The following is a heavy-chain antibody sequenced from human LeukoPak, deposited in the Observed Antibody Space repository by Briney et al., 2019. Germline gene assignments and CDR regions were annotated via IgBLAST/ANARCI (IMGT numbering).Heavy chain of an antibody. CDR1: GFTFSSYS. V-gene: IGHV3-21*01. Sequence: GGSLRLSCAASGFTFSSYSMNWVRQAPGKGLEWVSSISSSSSYIYYADSVKGRFTISRDNAKNSLYLQMNSLRAEDTAVYYCASMLREVAAGNSNVDYWGQGTLVTVSS. CDR3: ASMLREVAAGNSNVDY. J-gene: IGHJ4*02. D-gene: IGHD2-15*01. CDR2: ISSSSSYI.